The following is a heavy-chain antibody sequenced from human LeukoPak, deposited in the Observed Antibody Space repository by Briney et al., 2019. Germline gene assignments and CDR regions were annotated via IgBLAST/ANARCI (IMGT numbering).Heavy chain of an antibody. CDR2: TYYRSKWYN. V-gene: IGHV6-1*01. J-gene: IGHJ6*02. D-gene: IGHD5-18*01. Sequence: SQTLSLTCAISGDSVSSNSAAWNWIRQSPSRGLEWLGSTYYRSKWYNDYAVSVKSRITINPDTSKNQFSLQLNSVTPEDTAVYYCAREQLWNYCYYYGMDVWGQGTTVTVSS. CDR3: AREQLWNYCYYYGMDV. CDR1: GDSVSSNSAA.